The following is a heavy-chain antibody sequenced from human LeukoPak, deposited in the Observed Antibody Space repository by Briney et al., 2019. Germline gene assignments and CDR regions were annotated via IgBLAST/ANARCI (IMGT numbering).Heavy chain of an antibody. CDR3: ARDRYCSGGSCYYYGMDV. V-gene: IGHV3-21*01. CDR1: GFTFSSYS. D-gene: IGHD2-15*01. CDR2: ISSSSSYI. J-gene: IGHJ6*02. Sequence: GGSLRLSCAASGFTFSSYSMNWVRQAPGKGQEWVSSISSSSSYIYYADSVKGRFTISRDNAKNSLYLQMNSLRAEDTAVYYCARDRYCSGGSCYYYGMDVWGQGTTVTVSS.